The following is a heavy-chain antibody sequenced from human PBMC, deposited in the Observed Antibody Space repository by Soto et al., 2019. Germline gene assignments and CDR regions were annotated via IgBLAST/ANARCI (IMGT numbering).Heavy chain of an antibody. CDR3: AACCIAVAGTSLDY. Sequence: ASVKVSCKASGYTFTSYGISWARQAPGQGLEWMGWISAYNGNTNYAQKLQGRVTMTTDTSTSTAYMELRSLRSDDTAVYYCAACCIAVAGTSLDYWGQGTLVTVSS. CDR1: GYTFTSYG. CDR2: ISAYNGNT. D-gene: IGHD6-19*01. V-gene: IGHV1-18*01. J-gene: IGHJ4*02.